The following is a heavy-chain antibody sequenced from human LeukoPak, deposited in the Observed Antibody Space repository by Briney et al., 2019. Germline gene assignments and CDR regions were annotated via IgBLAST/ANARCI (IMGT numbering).Heavy chain of an antibody. Sequence: SETLSLTCTVSGGSISSSSYCWGWIRQPPGKGLEWIGSIYYSGSTYYNPSLKSRVTISVDTSKNQFSLKLSSVTAADTAVYYCARERGSTDNWFGPWGQGTLVTVSS. D-gene: IGHD1-26*01. CDR1: GGSISSSSYC. CDR3: ARERGSTDNWFGP. CDR2: IYYSGST. J-gene: IGHJ5*02. V-gene: IGHV4-39*07.